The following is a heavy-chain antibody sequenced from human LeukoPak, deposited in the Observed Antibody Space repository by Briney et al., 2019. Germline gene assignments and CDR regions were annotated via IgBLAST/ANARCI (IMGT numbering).Heavy chain of an antibody. Sequence: ASVKVSCKASGYTFTSYYMHWVRQAPGQGLEWMGIINPSGGSTSYAQKFQGRVTMTRDTSTSTVYMELSSLRSEDTAVYYCARVIAVAGTSDWFDPWGQGTLVTVSS. D-gene: IGHD6-19*01. CDR3: ARVIAVAGTSDWFDP. V-gene: IGHV1-46*01. CDR1: GYTFTSYY. J-gene: IGHJ5*02. CDR2: INPSGGST.